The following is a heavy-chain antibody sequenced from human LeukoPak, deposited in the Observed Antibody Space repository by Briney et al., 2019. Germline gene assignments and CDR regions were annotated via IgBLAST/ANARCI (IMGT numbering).Heavy chain of an antibody. D-gene: IGHD6-13*01. J-gene: IGHJ6*03. Sequence: GGSLRLSCAASGFTFDDYGMSWVRQAPGKGLEWVSGINWNGGSTGYADSVKGRFTISRDNAKNSLYLQMNSLRAEDTALYYCARGGDIAAAGFLDPFYYYYYMDVWGKGTTVTVSS. CDR3: ARGGDIAAAGFLDPFYYYYYMDV. CDR2: INWNGGST. CDR1: GFTFDDYG. V-gene: IGHV3-20*04.